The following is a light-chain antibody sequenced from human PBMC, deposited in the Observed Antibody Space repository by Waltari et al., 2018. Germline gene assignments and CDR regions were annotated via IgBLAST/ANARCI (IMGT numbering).Light chain of an antibody. CDR3: QQYDTPLS. CDR2: GAS. CDR1: QDIYNS. Sequence: ITCQANQDIYNSLNWYQQKTGKAPNLLIYGASNLEPGVPSRFSGSGSGTHFTFTISSLQPDDFATYYCQQYDTPLSFGGGTKVAIK. J-gene: IGKJ4*01. V-gene: IGKV1-33*01.